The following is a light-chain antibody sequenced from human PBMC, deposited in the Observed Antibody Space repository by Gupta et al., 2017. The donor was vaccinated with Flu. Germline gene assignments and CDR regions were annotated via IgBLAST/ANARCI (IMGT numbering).Light chain of an antibody. CDR3: QQDETLPRT. J-gene: IGKJ3*01. CDR2: DAS. CDR1: QDISKF. Sequence: DIQMTLSPSSLSASVGDRVTITCQASQDISKFLSWYQQKPGIAPKLLIYDASNLETGVPARFRGSGSGTEFTCTISSLQPEDIATYYCQQDETLPRTFGPGTRVDIK. V-gene: IGKV1-33*01.